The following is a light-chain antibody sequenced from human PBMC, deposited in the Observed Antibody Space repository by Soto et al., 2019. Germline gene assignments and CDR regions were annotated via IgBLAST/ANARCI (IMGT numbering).Light chain of an antibody. Sequence: QSVLTQPPSASGAPGQRITISCSGSSSNIGGNTVNWYQQLPQRAPKLLIYRVNQRPSGVPDRFSGSKSGTSASLAISGLRSEDGADYYCQSYDSSLSGSVFGTGTKLTVL. CDR2: RVN. CDR1: SSNIGGNT. V-gene: IGLV1-44*01. J-gene: IGLJ1*01. CDR3: QSYDSSLSGSV.